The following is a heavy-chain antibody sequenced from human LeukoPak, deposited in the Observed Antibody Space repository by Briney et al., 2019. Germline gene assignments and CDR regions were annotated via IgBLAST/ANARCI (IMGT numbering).Heavy chain of an antibody. J-gene: IGHJ3*02. V-gene: IGHV3-30*02. CDR1: GFTFSSYG. Sequence: PGGSLRLSCSASGFTFSSYGMHWVRQAPGKGLEWVAFIRYDGSNKYYADSVKGRFTISRDNSKNTLYLQMNSLRAEDTAVYYCARARSGYYPDAFDIWGQGTMVTVSS. CDR2: IRYDGSNK. CDR3: ARARSGYYPDAFDI. D-gene: IGHD3-22*01.